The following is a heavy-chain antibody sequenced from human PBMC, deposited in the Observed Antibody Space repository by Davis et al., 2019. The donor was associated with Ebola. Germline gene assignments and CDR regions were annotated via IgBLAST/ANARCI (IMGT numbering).Heavy chain of an antibody. V-gene: IGHV3-43*01. J-gene: IGHJ5*02. CDR1: GFVFSSYA. CDR3: AKQSLGSTSLWFDP. Sequence: GESLKISCTASGFVFSSYAFHWVRQAPGKGLEWVSLISWDGGSTYYADSVKGRFTISRDDSKNSLYLQMSSLRTEDTALYYCAKQSLGSTSLWFDPWGQGTLVTVSS. CDR2: ISWDGGST. D-gene: IGHD2-2*01.